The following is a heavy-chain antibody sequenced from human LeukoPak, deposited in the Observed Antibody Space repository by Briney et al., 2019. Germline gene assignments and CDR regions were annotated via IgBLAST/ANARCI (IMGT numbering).Heavy chain of an antibody. CDR3: ARKAPGIAAAGKDY. CDR2: VSGSGGST. CDR1: GFTFSSYA. V-gene: IGHV3-23*01. J-gene: IGHJ4*02. D-gene: IGHD6-13*01. Sequence: GVSLRLSCAASGFTFSSYAMTWVRQAPGKGLEWVSGVSGSGGSTYYADSVKGRFTISRDNSKNTLSLQMSSLRAEDTAVYYCARKAPGIAAAGKDYWGQGTLVTVSS.